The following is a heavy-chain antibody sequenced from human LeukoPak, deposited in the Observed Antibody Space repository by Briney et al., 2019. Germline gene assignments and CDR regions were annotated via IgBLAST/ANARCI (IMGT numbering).Heavy chain of an antibody. D-gene: IGHD6-13*01. Sequence: GGSLRLSCAASGFTVSNSYMSWVRQAPGKGLEWVSVIYSGGSTYYADSVKGRFTISRDNSKNTLYLQMNSLRAEDTAVYYCARDGDSSSWYSLSLGYYYGMDVWGQGTTVTVSS. V-gene: IGHV3-53*05. J-gene: IGHJ6*02. CDR3: ARDGDSSSWYSLSLGYYYGMDV. CDR1: GFTVSNSY. CDR2: IYSGGST.